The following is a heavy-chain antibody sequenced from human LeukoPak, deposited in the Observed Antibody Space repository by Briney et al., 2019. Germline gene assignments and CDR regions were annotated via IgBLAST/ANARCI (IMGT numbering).Heavy chain of an antibody. J-gene: IGHJ4*02. V-gene: IGHV3-15*05. CDR2: IKSKTDGGTT. D-gene: IGHD4-11*01. CDR3: TPDLYSKYKGYFDY. Sequence: PGGSLRLSCAASGFTFSNAWMNWVRQAPGKGLEWVGRIKSKTDGGTTDYAASVKGRFTISRDDSKNTLYLQMNSLKTEDTAVYYCTPDLYSKYKGYFDYWGQGTLVTVSS. CDR1: GFTFSNAW.